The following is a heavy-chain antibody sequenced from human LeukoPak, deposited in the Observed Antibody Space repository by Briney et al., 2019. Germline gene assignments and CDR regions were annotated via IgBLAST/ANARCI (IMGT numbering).Heavy chain of an antibody. CDR1: GFTFGDYA. V-gene: IGHV3-49*04. CDR3: TREGAYREGYFDY. J-gene: IGHJ4*02. D-gene: IGHD3-16*01. Sequence: GGSLRLSCTASGFTFGDYAMSWVRQAPGKGLEWVGFIRSKAYGGTTEYAASVKGRFTISRDDSKSIAYLQMNSLKTEDTAVYYCTREGAYREGYFDYWGQGTLVTVSS. CDR2: IRSKAYGGTT.